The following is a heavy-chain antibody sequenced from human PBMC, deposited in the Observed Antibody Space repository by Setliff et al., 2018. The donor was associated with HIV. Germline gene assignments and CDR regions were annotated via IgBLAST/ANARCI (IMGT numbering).Heavy chain of an antibody. Sequence: SETLFLTCTVDSESFTNYYWSWIRQPPGKGLEWIGEIDHGGSTRYNPSLKSRITMSVDTSKNQFSLRLSSVAAADTAVYYCARKQQLRWAWMASSYYYALDVWGPGTTVTVSS. CDR3: ARKQQLRWAWMASSYYYALDV. CDR2: IDHGGST. J-gene: IGHJ6*02. V-gene: IGHV4-34*01. CDR1: SESFTNYY. D-gene: IGHD6-13*01.